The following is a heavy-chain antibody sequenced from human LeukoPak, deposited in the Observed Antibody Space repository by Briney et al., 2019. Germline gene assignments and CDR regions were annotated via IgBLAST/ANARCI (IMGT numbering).Heavy chain of an antibody. CDR3: ARDHYGDYVFDY. CDR2: INSDGSGT. Sequence: GGSLRLSCAASGFTFSTYWMHWVRQAPGKGLVWVSRINSDGSGTTYADSVEGRFTISRDNAKNTLYLQMKSLRAEDTAVYYCARDHYGDYVFDYWGQGTLVTVSS. V-gene: IGHV3-74*01. J-gene: IGHJ4*02. CDR1: GFTFSTYW. D-gene: IGHD4-17*01.